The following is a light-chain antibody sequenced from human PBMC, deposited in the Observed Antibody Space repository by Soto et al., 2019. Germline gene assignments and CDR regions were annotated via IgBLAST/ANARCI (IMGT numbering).Light chain of an antibody. J-gene: IGKJ3*01. V-gene: IGKV1-27*01. Sequence: DIQMTQSPSSLSASVGDRVTITCRASQGISNYLAWYQLKPGKVPKLLIYAASTLQSGVPSRLSGSGSGTYFTLTISSLQPEDVATYSCQKYNSAPWTFGPGNKVDIK. CDR1: QGISNY. CDR3: QKYNSAPWT. CDR2: AAS.